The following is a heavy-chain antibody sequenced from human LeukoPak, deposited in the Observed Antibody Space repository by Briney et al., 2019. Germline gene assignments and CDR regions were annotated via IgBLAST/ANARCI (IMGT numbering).Heavy chain of an antibody. CDR1: GGSISSYY. V-gene: IGHV4-39*01. CDR3: ARHGAAVAGLYVDY. CDR2: IYYSGST. D-gene: IGHD6-19*01. J-gene: IGHJ4*02. Sequence: SETLSLTCTVSGGSISSYYWGWIRQPPGKGLEWIGSIYYSGSTYYNPSLKSRVTISVDTSKNQFSLKLSSVTAADTAVYYCARHGAAVAGLYVDYWGQGTLVTVSS.